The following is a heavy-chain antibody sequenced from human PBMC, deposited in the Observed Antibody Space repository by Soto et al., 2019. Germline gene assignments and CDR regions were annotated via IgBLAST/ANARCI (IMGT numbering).Heavy chain of an antibody. Sequence: QVQLQQWGAGLLKPSETLSLTCAVYGGSFSGYYWSCIRQPPAKVLEWIGEINHSGSTNYNPSLKSRVTISVDTSKNQFSLKLSSVNAAEPAVYYCARGGRYRLGVIHEFDYWGQGTLVTVSS. CDR3: ARGGRYRLGVIHEFDY. V-gene: IGHV4-34*01. CDR1: GGSFSGYY. D-gene: IGHD3-10*01. CDR2: INHSGST. J-gene: IGHJ4*02.